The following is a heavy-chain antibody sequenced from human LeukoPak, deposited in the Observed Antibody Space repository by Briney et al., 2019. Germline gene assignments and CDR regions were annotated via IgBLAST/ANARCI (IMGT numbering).Heavy chain of an antibody. J-gene: IGHJ4*02. CDR3: AKDWGY. CDR2: ITGSGGST. V-gene: IGHV3-23*01. D-gene: IGHD2-15*01. Sequence: QPGGSLRLSCAASGFTFSTYAMTWVRLAPGKGLEWVSGITGSGGSTYYADSVKGRFTISRDNSKNTLYLQMNSLRAEDTAIYYYAKDWGYWGQGTLVTVSS. CDR1: GFTFSTYA.